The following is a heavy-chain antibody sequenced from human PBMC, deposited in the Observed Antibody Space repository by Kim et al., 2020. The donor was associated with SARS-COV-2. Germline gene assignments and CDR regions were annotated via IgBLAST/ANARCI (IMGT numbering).Heavy chain of an antibody. D-gene: IGHD1-26*01. J-gene: IGHJ4*02. CDR3: ARDPVGSGSYTDGYYFDY. Sequence: SVKVSCKASGGTFSSYAISWVRQAPGQGLEWMGGIIPIFGTANYAQKLQGRVTITADESTSTAYMELSSLRSEDTAVYYCARDPVGSGSYTDGYYFDYWGQGTLVTVSS. CDR2: IIPIFGTA. CDR1: GGTFSSYA. V-gene: IGHV1-69*13.